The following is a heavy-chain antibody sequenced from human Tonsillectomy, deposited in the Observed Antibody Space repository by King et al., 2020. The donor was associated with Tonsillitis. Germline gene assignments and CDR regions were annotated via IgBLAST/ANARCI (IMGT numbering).Heavy chain of an antibody. D-gene: IGHD6-13*01. CDR3: SRHAGPCIEVPGWVY. J-gene: IGHJ4*02. Sequence: VQLVQSGAEVKKPGESLKISCQGSGYNFATYWIGWVRQMPERGLEWMGIIYPHDSDTRYSPSFQGQVTISADKYTNTAFLQWNSLRASDSGIYWCSRHAGPCIEVPGWVYWGQGTPVIVSS. CDR2: IYPHDSDT. V-gene: IGHV5-51*01. CDR1: GYNFATYW.